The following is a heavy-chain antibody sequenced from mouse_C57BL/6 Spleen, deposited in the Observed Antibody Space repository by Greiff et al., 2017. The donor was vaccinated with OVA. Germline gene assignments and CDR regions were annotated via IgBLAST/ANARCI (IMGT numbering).Heavy chain of an antibody. J-gene: IGHJ3*01. CDR3: ARERDSSGSVFAY. CDR2: IEPSDSYT. V-gene: IGHV1-50*01. D-gene: IGHD3-2*02. CDR1: GYTFTSYW. Sequence: QVQLQQPGAELVKPGASVKLSCKASGYTFTSYWMQWVKQRPGQGLEWIGEIEPSDSYTNYNQKFKGKATLTVDTSSSTAYMQLSSLTSEDSAVYYCARERDSSGSVFAYWGQGTLVTVSA.